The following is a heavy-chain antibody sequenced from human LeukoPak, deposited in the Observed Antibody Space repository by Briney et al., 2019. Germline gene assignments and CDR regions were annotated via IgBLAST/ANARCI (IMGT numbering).Heavy chain of an antibody. CDR2: IVGSAPGT. V-gene: IGHV3-23*01. J-gene: IGHJ4*02. D-gene: IGHD5-12*01. CDR3: ARGGGY. Sequence: GGSLSLSCAVSGLTLSSYAMRWARHARGEGMEWVSAIVGSAPGTYDAASVKGRFTVSRDNSKTTLYLQMSSLRAEDTSVYYCARGGGYWGGGRLAGVPS. CDR1: GLTLSSYA.